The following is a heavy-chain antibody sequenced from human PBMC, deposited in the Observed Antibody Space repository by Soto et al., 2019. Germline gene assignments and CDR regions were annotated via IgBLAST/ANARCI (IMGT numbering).Heavy chain of an antibody. J-gene: IGHJ4*02. CDR3: ARGSLRDGYIFDY. CDR1: GFTFSSYA. D-gene: IGHD5-12*01. Sequence: GGSLRLSCAASGFTFSSYAMHWVRQAPGKGLEWVAVISHDGSNKYYADSVKGRFTISRDNSKNTLYLQMNSLRAEDTAVYYCARGSLRDGYIFDYWGQGTLVTVSS. V-gene: IGHV3-30-3*01. CDR2: ISHDGSNK.